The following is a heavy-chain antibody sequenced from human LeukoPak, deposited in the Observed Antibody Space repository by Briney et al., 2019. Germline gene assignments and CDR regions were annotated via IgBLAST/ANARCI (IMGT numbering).Heavy chain of an antibody. J-gene: IGHJ4*02. D-gene: IGHD6-13*01. CDR3: ARDARSIAAAGTSLYYFDY. CDR2: IYYSGST. CDR1: GGSISSYY. Sequence: SETLSLTCTVSGGSISSYYWSWIRQPPGKGLEWIGYIYYSGSTNYNPSLKSRVTISVDTSKNQFSLKLSSVTAADTAVYYCARDARSIAAAGTSLYYFDYWGQGTLVTVSS. V-gene: IGHV4-59*12.